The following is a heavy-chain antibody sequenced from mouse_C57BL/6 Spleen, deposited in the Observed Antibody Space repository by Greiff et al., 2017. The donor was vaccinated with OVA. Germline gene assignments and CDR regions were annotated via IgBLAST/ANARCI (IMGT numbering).Heavy chain of an antibody. V-gene: IGHV1-64*01. CDR2: IHPNSGST. CDR1: GYTFTSYW. D-gene: IGHD1-1*01. J-gene: IGHJ1*03. Sequence: QVQLKQPGAELVKPGASVKLSCKASGYTFTSYWMHWVKQRPGQGLEWIGMIHPNSGSTNYNEKFKSKATLTVDKSSSTAYMQLSSLTSEDSAVYYCARSYGSGGYFDVWGTGTTVTVSS. CDR3: ARSYGSGGYFDV.